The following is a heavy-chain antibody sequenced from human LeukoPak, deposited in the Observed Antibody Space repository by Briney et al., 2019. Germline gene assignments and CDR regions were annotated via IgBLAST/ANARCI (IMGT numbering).Heavy chain of an antibody. J-gene: IGHJ4*02. CDR1: GYTFTSYD. V-gene: IGHV1-8*01. D-gene: IGHD3-10*01. CDR2: MNPNSGNT. CDR3: ARGAVLLWFGELLSPYDY. Sequence: GASVKVSCKASGYTFTSYDINWVRQATGQGLEWMGWMNPNSGNTGYAQKFQGRVTMTRNTSISTAYMELSSLRSEDTAVYYCARGAVLLWFGELLSPYDYWGQGTLVTVSS.